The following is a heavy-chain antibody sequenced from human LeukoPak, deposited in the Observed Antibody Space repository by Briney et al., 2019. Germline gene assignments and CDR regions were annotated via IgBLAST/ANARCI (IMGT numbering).Heavy chain of an antibody. Sequence: ASVKVSCKASGGTFSSYAISWVRQAPGQGLEWMGRITPILGLVNYAQKFQGRVTITADKSTSTGYMDVAGLRNDDTAVYYCARGRGSRTGYNGDYLDYWGQGTLVTVSS. CDR1: GGTFSSYA. J-gene: IGHJ4*02. V-gene: IGHV1-69*04. D-gene: IGHD5-18*01. CDR3: ARGRGSRTGYNGDYLDY. CDR2: ITPILGLV.